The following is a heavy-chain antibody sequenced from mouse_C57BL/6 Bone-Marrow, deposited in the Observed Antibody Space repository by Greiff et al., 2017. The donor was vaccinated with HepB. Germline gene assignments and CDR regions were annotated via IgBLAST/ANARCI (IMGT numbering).Heavy chain of an antibody. V-gene: IGHV1-59*01. CDR2: IDPSDSYT. J-gene: IGHJ2*01. CDR3: ARMGEDYFDY. Sequence: QVQLKQPGAELVRPGTSVKLSCKASGYTFTSYWMHWVKQRPGQGLEWIGVIDPSDSYTNYNQKFKGKATLTVDTSSSTAYMQLSSLTSEDSAVYYCARMGEDYFDYWGQGTTLTVSS. CDR1: GYTFTSYW. D-gene: IGHD2-3*01.